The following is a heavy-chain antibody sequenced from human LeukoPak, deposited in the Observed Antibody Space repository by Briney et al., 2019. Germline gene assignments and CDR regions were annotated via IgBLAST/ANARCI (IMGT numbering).Heavy chain of an antibody. J-gene: IGHJ5*01. CDR2: IRYDGSDK. D-gene: IGHD2-21*02. Sequence: PGGSLRLSCAASGFNFSNYDMHWVRQAPGKGLEWVAFIRYDGSDKYYADSVKGRFTISRDNSKNTLYLQMNSLRTEDTAVYYCAKGDTSWGHGTLVTVSS. CDR3: AKGDTS. CDR1: GFNFSNYD. V-gene: IGHV3-30*02.